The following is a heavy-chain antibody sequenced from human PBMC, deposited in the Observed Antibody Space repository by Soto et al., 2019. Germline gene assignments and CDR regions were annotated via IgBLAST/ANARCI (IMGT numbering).Heavy chain of an antibody. CDR2: ISSSGSTI. D-gene: IGHD3-10*01. V-gene: IGHV3-11*01. J-gene: IGHJ6*03. CDR3: ARDSKKDRGALIHRSYYYYYMDV. CDR1: GFTFSDYY. Sequence: GGSLRLSCAASGFTFSDYYMSWIRQAPGKGLEWVSYISSSGSTIYYADSVKGRFTISRDNAKNSLYLQMNSLRAEDTAVYYCARDSKKDRGALIHRSYYYYYMDVWRKGTTVTVSS.